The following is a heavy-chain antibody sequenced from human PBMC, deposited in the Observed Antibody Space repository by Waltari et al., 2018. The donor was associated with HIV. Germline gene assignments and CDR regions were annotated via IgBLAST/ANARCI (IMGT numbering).Heavy chain of an antibody. D-gene: IGHD1-26*01. Sequence: QLQLQESGPGLVKPSENVSLTCPLSGDSISNSNYFWGWIRQPPGKGLEWIGRIYYSGSTYYNPSLKSRVTISFDTSKNQFSLKVNSVTAADTAVYYCARHALRVGAAYWSFDLWGRGTLVTVSS. J-gene: IGHJ2*01. CDR2: IYYSGST. CDR3: ARHALRVGAAYWSFDL. V-gene: IGHV4-39*01. CDR1: GDSISNSNYF.